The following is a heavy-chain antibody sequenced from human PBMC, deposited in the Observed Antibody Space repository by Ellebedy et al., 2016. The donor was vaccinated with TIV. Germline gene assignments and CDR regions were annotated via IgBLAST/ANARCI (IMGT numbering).Heavy chain of an antibody. CDR1: GYSFTSYW. CDR2: IHPDDSDT. J-gene: IGHJ4*02. CDR3: ARLTATSTWYFDY. D-gene: IGHD6-13*01. V-gene: IGHV5-51*01. Sequence: KVSCKGSGYSFTSYWIGWVRQMPGKGLEWMGIIHPDDSDTRYSPSFQGQVTISADKSINTAYLQWGSLKASDTAMYYCARLTATSTWYFDYWGQGTLITVSS.